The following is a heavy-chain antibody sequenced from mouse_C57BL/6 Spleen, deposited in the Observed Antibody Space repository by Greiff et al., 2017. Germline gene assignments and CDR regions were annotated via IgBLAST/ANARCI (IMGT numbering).Heavy chain of an antibody. J-gene: IGHJ1*03. D-gene: IGHD2-2*01. CDR2: IDPSDSET. CDR3: ARGDGYEWYFDV. CDR1: GYTFTSYW. Sequence: VQLQQPGAELVRPGSSVKLSCKASGYTFTSYWMHWVKQRPIQGLEWIGNIDPSDSETHYNQKFKDKATLTVDKSSSTAYMQLSSLTSEDSAVYACARGDGYEWYFDVWGTGTTVTVSS. V-gene: IGHV1-52*01.